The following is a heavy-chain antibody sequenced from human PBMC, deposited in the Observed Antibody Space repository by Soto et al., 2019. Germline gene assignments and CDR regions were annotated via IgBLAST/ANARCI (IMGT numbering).Heavy chain of an antibody. CDR1: GYTVTGYA. D-gene: IGHD2-2*01. CDR3: ARGYCSSTSCQYYFDF. J-gene: IGHJ4*02. V-gene: IGHV1-3*01. Sequence: ASVKVSCKASGYTVTGYAIHCVRQAPGQRHEWMGWINGGNGDTKYSQKFQGRVTITRDTSASTAYMELTSLGSEDTAVYHCARGYCSSTSCQYYFDFWGQGTLVTVSS. CDR2: INGGNGDT.